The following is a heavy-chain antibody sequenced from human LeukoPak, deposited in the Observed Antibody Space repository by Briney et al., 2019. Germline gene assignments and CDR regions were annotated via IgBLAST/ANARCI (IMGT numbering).Heavy chain of an antibody. Sequence: GGSLRLSCAASGFTFSSYSMNWVRQAPGKGLEWASSISSSSYKYYADSVKGRFTISRDNAKNSLYLQMNSLRAEDTAVYYCASLEYSSSSHYWGQGTLVTVSS. CDR2: ISSSSYK. CDR3: ASLEYSSSSHY. D-gene: IGHD6-6*01. V-gene: IGHV3-21*01. CDR1: GFTFSSYS. J-gene: IGHJ4*02.